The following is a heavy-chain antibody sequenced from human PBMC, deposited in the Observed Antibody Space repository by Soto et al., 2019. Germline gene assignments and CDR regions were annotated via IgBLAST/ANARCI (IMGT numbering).Heavy chain of an antibody. D-gene: IGHD2-15*01. CDR2: INHSGST. J-gene: IGHJ5*02. Sequence: RAVQVGSLNGYHLCWIRQPPGKGLEWIGEINHSGSTNYNPSLKSRVTISVDTSKNQFSLKLSSVTAADTAVNYCARVKLSVVALGWFVP. CDR1: VGSLNGYH. CDR3: ARVKLSVVALGWFVP. V-gene: IGHV4-34*01.